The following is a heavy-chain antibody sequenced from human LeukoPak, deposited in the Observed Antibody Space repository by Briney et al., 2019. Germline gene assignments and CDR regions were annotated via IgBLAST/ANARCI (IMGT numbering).Heavy chain of an antibody. CDR2: IDWDDDK. CDR1: GFSLSTSGMC. Sequence: SGPTLVNPTQTLTLTCTFSGFSLSTSGMCVSWIRQPPGKALEWLARIDWDDDKYYSTSLKTRLTISEDTSKNQVVLTMTNMDPVDTATYYCARIRTDYGDPTAAFDIWGQGTMVTVSS. V-gene: IGHV2-70*11. D-gene: IGHD4-17*01. CDR3: ARIRTDYGDPTAAFDI. J-gene: IGHJ3*02.